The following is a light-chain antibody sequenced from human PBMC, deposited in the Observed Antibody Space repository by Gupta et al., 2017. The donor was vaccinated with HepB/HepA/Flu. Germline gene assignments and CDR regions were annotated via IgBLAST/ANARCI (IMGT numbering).Light chain of an antibody. V-gene: IGKV4-1*01. J-gene: IGKJ2*04. CDR3: QQYYSTPVCS. CDR2: WAS. Sequence: SVLYSSNNKNYLAWYQQKPGQPPKLLIYWASTRESGVPDRFSGSGSGTDFTLTISSLQAEDVAVYYCQQYYSTPVCSFGQGTKLEIK. CDR1: SVLYSSNNKNY.